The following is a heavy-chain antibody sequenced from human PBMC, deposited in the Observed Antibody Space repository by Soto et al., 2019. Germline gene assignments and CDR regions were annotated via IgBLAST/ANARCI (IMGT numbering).Heavy chain of an antibody. CDR3: AIDTVCVTAPGVY. CDR1: GGSISSYY. J-gene: IGHJ4*02. CDR2: MYGSGST. D-gene: IGHD2-8*01. V-gene: IGHV4-4*07. Sequence: SATLSLTCTVSGGSISSYYWSWIRQPAGKGLEWMGRMYGSGSTSYNPSLKGRVTMAVDTSKNQFSLKRTSVTAADTAVYYCAIDTVCVTAPGVYWGQGTLVT.